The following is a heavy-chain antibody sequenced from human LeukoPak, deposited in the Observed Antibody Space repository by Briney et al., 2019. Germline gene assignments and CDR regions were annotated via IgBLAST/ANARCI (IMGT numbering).Heavy chain of an antibody. J-gene: IGHJ4*02. CDR2: IYYSGST. D-gene: IGHD6-13*01. CDR1: GGSISSYY. Sequence: ASETLSLTCTVSGGSISSYYWSWIRQPPGKGLEWIGYIYYSGSTNYNPSLKSRVTISVDTSKNQFSLKLSSVTAADTAVYYCARGDEYSSSWYPFDYWGQGTLVTVSS. CDR3: ARGDEYSSSWYPFDY. V-gene: IGHV4-59*01.